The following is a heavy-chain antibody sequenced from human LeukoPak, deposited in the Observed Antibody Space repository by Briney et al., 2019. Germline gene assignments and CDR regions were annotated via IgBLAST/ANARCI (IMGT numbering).Heavy chain of an antibody. J-gene: IGHJ6*03. CDR2: MNPNSGNT. V-gene: IGHV1-8*03. Sequence: ASVNVSCKATGYTFTGYEINWVGRATGHGLEGMGWMNPNSGNTGYAENLQGRVTTTRATSITTTYIARSSLMSAHPALYYGVRGYAGEAYGYYYMDVWGKPTTASV. D-gene: IGHD4-17*01. CDR3: VRGYAGEAYGYYYMDV. CDR1: GYTFTGYE.